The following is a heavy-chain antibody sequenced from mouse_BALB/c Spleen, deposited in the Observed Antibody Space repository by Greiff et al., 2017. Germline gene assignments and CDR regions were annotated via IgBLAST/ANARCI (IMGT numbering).Heavy chain of an antibody. CDR2: IYPGSGST. J-gene: IGHJ3*01. CDR1: GYTFTSYW. CDR3: TNRTY. Sequence: LQQPGSELVRPGASVKLSCKASGYTFTSYWMHWVKQRPGQGLEWIGNIYPGSGSTNYDEKFKSKATLTVDTSSSTAYMQLSSLTSEDSAVYYCTNRTYWGQGTLVTVSA. V-gene: IGHV1S22*01.